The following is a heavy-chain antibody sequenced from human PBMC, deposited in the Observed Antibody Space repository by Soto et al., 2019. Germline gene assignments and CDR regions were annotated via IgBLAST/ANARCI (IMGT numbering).Heavy chain of an antibody. Sequence: XAVKVSCNAFGYSFNAFYRHWVRQAPGQGLEWMGVINPSGDGTSYAQKFQGRVTMTRDTSTSTVYMELSSLRSEDTAVYYCARVALGYDYADVWGQGTTVTVSS. CDR2: INPSGDGT. D-gene: IGHD4-17*01. J-gene: IGHJ6*02. CDR1: GYSFNAFY. V-gene: IGHV1-46*02. CDR3: ARVALGYDYADV.